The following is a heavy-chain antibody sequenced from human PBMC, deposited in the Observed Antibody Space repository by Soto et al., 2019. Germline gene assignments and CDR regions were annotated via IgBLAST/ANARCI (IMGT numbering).Heavy chain of an antibody. CDR1: GGSISSGGFH. D-gene: IGHD3-16*01. CDR2: IFYSGST. Sequence: QVQLQESGPGLVKPSQTLSLTCTVSGGSISSGGFHWSWIRQHPGKGLEWIGYIFYSGSTYNNPSLKSRVAISVDTSKNQFSLRLNSVTAADTAVYYCARGADLGGFDDWGQGTLVTVSS. V-gene: IGHV4-31*03. J-gene: IGHJ4*02. CDR3: ARGADLGGFDD.